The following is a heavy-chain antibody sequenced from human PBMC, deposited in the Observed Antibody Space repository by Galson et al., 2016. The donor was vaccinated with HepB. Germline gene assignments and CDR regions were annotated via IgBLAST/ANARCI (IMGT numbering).Heavy chain of an antibody. V-gene: IGHV3-7*03. Sequence: SLRLSCAASGFTFSSYWMSWVRQAPGKGLKWVANIKPDGNEQYYVDSVKGRFTISRDNAKNSLYLQMNSLRAADTAVYYCARATYCTTTNCQVYYYYGMDVWGQGTTLTVSS. CDR3: ARATYCTTTNCQVYYYYGMDV. CDR2: IKPDGNEQ. D-gene: IGHD2-2*01. J-gene: IGHJ6*02. CDR1: GFTFSSYW.